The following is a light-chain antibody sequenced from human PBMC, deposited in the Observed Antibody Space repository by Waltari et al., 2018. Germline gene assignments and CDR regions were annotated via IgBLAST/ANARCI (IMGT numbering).Light chain of an antibody. J-gene: IGLJ2*01. CDR2: GKN. CDR3: SSRDSSGDRVL. CDR1: SPRTYF. Sequence: SSELTQDPAVSVALGQTVRITCQGDSPRTYFASWYQQKPGHGPLVVIYGKNKRPSGTPDRFSGSTSGNPASLTITGAQAEDEADYYCSSRDSSGDRVLFGGGTKLTVL. V-gene: IGLV3-19*01.